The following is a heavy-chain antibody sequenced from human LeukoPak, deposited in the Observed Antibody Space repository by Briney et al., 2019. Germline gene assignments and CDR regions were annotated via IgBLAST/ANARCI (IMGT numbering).Heavy chain of an antibody. CDR2: IYYRGST. Sequence: SETLSLTCTVSGGSISSYYWSWIRQPPGKGLEWIGYIYYRGSTNYNPSLKSRVTISVDTSKHQFSLKLSSVTAADTAVYYCAREQYGGKDYWGQGNLVTVSS. V-gene: IGHV4-59*12. J-gene: IGHJ4*02. CDR3: AREQYGGKDY. D-gene: IGHD4-23*01. CDR1: GGSISSYY.